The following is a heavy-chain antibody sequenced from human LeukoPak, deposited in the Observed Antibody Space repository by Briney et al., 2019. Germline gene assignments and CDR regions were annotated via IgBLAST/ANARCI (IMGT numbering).Heavy chain of an antibody. J-gene: IGHJ4*02. CDR3: AGVPEEVVAAQTD. D-gene: IGHD2-15*01. Sequence: SVKVSCKASGGTFSSYAISWVRQAPGQGLEWMGGIIPIFGTANYAQKFQGRVTITADESTSTAYMELSSLRSEDTAVYYCAGVPEEVVAAQTDWGQGTLVTVSS. V-gene: IGHV1-69*13. CDR2: IIPIFGTA. CDR1: GGTFSSYA.